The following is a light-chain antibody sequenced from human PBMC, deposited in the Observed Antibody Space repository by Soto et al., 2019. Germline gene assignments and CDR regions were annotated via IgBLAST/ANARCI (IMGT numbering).Light chain of an antibody. CDR1: SSDVGGYNS. V-gene: IGLV2-8*01. Sequence: QSVLTQPPSASGSSGQSVTISCTGTSSDVGGYNSVSWYQHHPGKAPKLMIYEVSKRPSGVPDRFSGSKSANTASLTVSGLQAEDEADYYCSSYAGSSNYVFGTGTKVTVL. CDR2: EVS. J-gene: IGLJ1*01. CDR3: SSYAGSSNYV.